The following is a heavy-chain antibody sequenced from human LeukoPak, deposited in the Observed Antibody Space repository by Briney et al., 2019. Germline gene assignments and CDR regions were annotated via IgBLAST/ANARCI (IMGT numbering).Heavy chain of an antibody. CDR3: ARERAGPYYYGMDV. V-gene: IGHV3-33*01. J-gene: IGHJ6*02. Sequence: GRSLRLSCAASGFTFSSYGMHWVRQAPGKGLEWVAVIWYDGSNKYYADSVKGRFTISRDNSKNTLYLQMNSLRAEDTAVYYCARERAGPYYYGMDVWGQGTTVTVPS. CDR2: IWYDGSNK. CDR1: GFTFSSYG.